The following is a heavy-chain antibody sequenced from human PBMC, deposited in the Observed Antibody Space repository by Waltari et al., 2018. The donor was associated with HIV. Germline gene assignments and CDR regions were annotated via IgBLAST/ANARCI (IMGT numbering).Heavy chain of an antibody. Sequence: EVQLVESGGGAVQPGGSLRLSCVATRFTFSNYEMNWVSQAPGKDRWLVSYISGSGSTIYCSDSVKGRFTIARDNAKNSLYLRMKCLTAEDTAIYYCARDGHHGVTKRGNAFDLWGQGTMVTVSP. V-gene: IGHV3-48*03. D-gene: IGHD2-21*02. CDR3: ARDGHHGVTKRGNAFDL. CDR1: RFTFSNYE. CDR2: ISGSGSTI. J-gene: IGHJ3*01.